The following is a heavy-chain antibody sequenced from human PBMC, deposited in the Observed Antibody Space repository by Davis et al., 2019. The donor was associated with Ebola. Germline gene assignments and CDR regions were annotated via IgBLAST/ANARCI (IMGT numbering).Heavy chain of an antibody. Sequence: MPGGSLRLSCAASGFSFSSYWLSWVRQPPGKGLEWIGEINHSGSTNYNPSLRSRVTISADTSRRQFSLKLNSMTAADTAVYYCATGDRGWYYFDYWGQGTLVTVSS. CDR2: INHSGST. V-gene: IGHV4-4*02. CDR3: ATGDRGWYYFDY. D-gene: IGHD6-19*01. CDR1: GFSFSSYW. J-gene: IGHJ4*02.